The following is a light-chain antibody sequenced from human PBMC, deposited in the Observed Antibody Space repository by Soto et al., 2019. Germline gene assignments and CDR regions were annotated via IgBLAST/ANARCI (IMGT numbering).Light chain of an antibody. J-gene: IGLJ1*01. CDR1: SSNIGAGFD. V-gene: IGLV1-40*01. Sequence: QSVLTQPPSLSGAPGQRVTFSCTGSSSNIGAGFDVHWYQQVPGTAPRLLINANTNRPSGVPDRFSGSKSGTSASLAITGLQPEDEADYFCQSYDSRLSEYVSGSGTKVTVL. CDR2: ANT. CDR3: QSYDSRLSEYV.